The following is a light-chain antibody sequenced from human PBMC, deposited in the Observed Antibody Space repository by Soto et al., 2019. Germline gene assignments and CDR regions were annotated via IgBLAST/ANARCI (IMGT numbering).Light chain of an antibody. Sequence: DIQMTQSPSTLSASIGDRVTITCRASESIRTWLAWYQHKPGKAPKFLIYDASSLESGVPSRFSGSGSGTEFTLTISSLQPEDFATYYCLQHNSYPLTFGQGTKVDIK. CDR1: ESIRTW. CDR2: DAS. CDR3: LQHNSYPLT. V-gene: IGKV1-5*01. J-gene: IGKJ1*01.